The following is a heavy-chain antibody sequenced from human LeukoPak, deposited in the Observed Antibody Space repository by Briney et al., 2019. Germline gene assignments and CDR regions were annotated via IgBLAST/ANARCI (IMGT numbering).Heavy chain of an antibody. J-gene: IGHJ6*02. Sequence: PGGSLRLSCAASGFTFDDYAMHWVRQAPGKGLKCVSGISWNSGSIGYADSVKGRFTISRDNSKNTLYLQMNSLRAEDTAVYYCAKVVGAANSYYYYGMDVWGQGTTVTVSS. CDR2: ISWNSGSI. CDR1: GFTFDDYA. CDR3: AKVVGAANSYYYYGMDV. V-gene: IGHV3-9*01. D-gene: IGHD1-26*01.